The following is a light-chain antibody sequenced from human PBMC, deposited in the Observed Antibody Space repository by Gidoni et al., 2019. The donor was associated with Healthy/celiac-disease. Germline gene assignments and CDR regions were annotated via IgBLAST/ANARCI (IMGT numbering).Light chain of an antibody. Sequence: DIQMTQSPSSLSASVGDRVTSTCRSSQSISSYLNWYQQKPGKAPKLLIYAASTLQSGVPSRFSGSGSGTDFTLTISSLQHEDFATYYCQQSYSTLSFTFGPGTKVDIK. CDR3: QQSYSTLSFT. CDR1: QSISSY. CDR2: AAS. V-gene: IGKV1-39*01. J-gene: IGKJ3*01.